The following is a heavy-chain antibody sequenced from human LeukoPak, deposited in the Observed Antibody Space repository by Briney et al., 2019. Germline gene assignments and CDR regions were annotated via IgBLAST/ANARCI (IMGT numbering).Heavy chain of an antibody. J-gene: IGHJ5*02. CDR1: GYTFGTHW. CDR3: ARRPRLWFGLNNWFDP. CDR2: INPSGDFT. D-gene: IGHD3-10*01. V-gene: IGHV1-46*01. Sequence: ASVKVSCKASGYTFGTHWMHWVRQAPGQGLEWMAIINPSGDFTSYSQKFQGRVTVTRDMSTRTVYMELSNLRSDDTAVYYCARRPRLWFGLNNWFDPWGQGTLVTVSS.